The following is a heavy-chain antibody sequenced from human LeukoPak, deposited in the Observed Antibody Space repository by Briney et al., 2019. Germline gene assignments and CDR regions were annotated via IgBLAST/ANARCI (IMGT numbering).Heavy chain of an antibody. Sequence: ASVKVSCKASGYTFTGYYMHWVRQAPGQGLEWMGWINPNSGGTNYAQKFQGRVTMTRDTSISTAYMELSRLRSDDTAVYYCARDRTHCSSTSCYRDDWFDPWGQGTLVTVSS. D-gene: IGHD2-2*01. CDR2: INPNSGGT. CDR3: ARDRTHCSSTSCYRDDWFDP. J-gene: IGHJ5*02. CDR1: GYTFTGYY. V-gene: IGHV1-2*02.